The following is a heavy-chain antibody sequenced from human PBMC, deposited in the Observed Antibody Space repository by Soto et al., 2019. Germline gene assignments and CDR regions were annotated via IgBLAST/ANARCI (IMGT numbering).Heavy chain of an antibody. J-gene: IGHJ3*02. CDR1: GYPVTAYY. CDR3: ARGGGVGVAGSAAFEM. Sequence: QLHLVHSGAVVKKPGASVTVSCSASGYPVTAYYMHWVRQAPGRGLEWMGGINPATGAAKYTQTFPGRVTTTRDTSTSTVFMELGGLTSEDTAVFYCARGGGVGVAGSAAFEMWGQGTLVTVSS. D-gene: IGHD3-3*01. CDR2: INPATGAA. V-gene: IGHV1-2*02.